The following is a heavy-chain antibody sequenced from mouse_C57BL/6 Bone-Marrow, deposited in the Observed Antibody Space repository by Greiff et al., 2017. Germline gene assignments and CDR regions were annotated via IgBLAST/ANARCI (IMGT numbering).Heavy chain of an antibody. J-gene: IGHJ3*01. Sequence: VQLQQSGAELARPGASVKLSCKASGYTFTSYGISWVKQRTGQGLEWIGEIYPRSGNTYYNEKFKGKATLTADKSSSTAYMELRSLTSEDSAVYFCARWGDYGPWFAYWGQGTLVTVSA. V-gene: IGHV1-81*01. D-gene: IGHD1-1*01. CDR2: IYPRSGNT. CDR3: ARWGDYGPWFAY. CDR1: GYTFTSYG.